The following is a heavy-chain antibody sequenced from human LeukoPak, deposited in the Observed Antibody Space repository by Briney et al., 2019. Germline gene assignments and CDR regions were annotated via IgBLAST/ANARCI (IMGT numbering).Heavy chain of an antibody. V-gene: IGHV1-2*02. Sequence: ASVKVSCKTSGYTLTAYYLHWVRQAPGQGLEWMGWINPNSGGTNYAQKFQGRVTMTRDTSISTAYMELSRLRSDDTAVYYCARGFSILTGYRHWGQGTLVTVSS. CDR2: INPNSGGT. D-gene: IGHD3-9*01. CDR1: GYTLTAYY. J-gene: IGHJ4*02. CDR3: ARGFSILTGYRH.